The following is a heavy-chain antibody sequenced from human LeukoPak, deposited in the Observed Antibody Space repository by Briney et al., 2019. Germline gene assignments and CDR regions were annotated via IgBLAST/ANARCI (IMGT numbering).Heavy chain of an antibody. J-gene: IGHJ4*02. Sequence: QTLTLTCTFSGFSLTTTGVGVGWIRQPPGKALEWLAFIYWDDGKLYRPSLKSRLTITKDTSKNQVVLTVTNMDPVDTATYYCAHRPDSSWYFDYWGQGTLVTVSS. CDR3: AHRPDSSWYFDY. D-gene: IGHD6-13*01. V-gene: IGHV2-5*02. CDR1: GFSLTTTGVG. CDR2: IYWDDGK.